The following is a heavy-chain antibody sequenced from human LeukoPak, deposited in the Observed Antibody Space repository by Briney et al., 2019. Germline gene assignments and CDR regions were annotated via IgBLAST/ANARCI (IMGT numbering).Heavy chain of an antibody. V-gene: IGHV3-23*01. CDR3: ANGPDCSSTSCCWSYFDY. CDR1: GFTFSSYA. CDR2: ISGSGGST. D-gene: IGHD2-2*01. J-gene: IGHJ4*02. Sequence: TGGSLRLSCAASGFTFSSYAMSWVRQAPGKGLEWVSAISGSGGSTYYADSVKGRFTISRDNSKNTLYLQMNSLRAEDTAVYYCANGPDCSSTSCCWSYFDYWGQGTLVTVSS.